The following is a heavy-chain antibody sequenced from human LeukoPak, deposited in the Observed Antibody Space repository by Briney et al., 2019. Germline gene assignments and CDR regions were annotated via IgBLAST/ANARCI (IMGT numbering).Heavy chain of an antibody. CDR1: GFTVSSNY. V-gene: IGHV3-66*04. D-gene: IGHD6-13*01. CDR3: AKHTGYSGSWYDY. CDR2: INTGGDT. J-gene: IGHJ4*02. Sequence: GGSLRLSCAASGFTVSSNYMGWVRQGPGKGLEWVSYINTGGDTNHADSVKGRFTISRDNSKNTLHLQMNSLRDEDTDVYYCAKHTGYSGSWYDYWGQGTLVTVSS.